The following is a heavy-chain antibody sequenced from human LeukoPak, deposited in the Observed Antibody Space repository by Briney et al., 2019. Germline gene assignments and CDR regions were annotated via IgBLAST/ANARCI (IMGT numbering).Heavy chain of an antibody. CDR3: ARDSGSNYEY. Sequence: GASVNVSCKASGYTFTGYYMHWVRQAPGQGLEWMGWINPNSGGTNYSQKVQGRVTMTRDTSISTAYMELSRLRSDDTGVYYCARDSGSNYEYWGEGALVTVSS. J-gene: IGHJ4*02. D-gene: IGHD4-11*01. V-gene: IGHV1-2*02. CDR1: GYTFTGYY. CDR2: INPNSGGT.